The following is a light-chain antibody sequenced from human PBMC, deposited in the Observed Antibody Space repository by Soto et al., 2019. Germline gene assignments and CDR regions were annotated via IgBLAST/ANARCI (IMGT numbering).Light chain of an antibody. CDR1: SSDVGGYNY. V-gene: IGLV2-14*01. CDR2: DVS. J-gene: IGLJ1*01. Sequence: QSALTQPASVSGSPGQSITISCTGTSSDVGGYNYVSWYQQHPGKAPKFMIYDVSNRPSGVSNRFSGSKSGNTASLTISALQAEDEADYYCSSYTTSNTRQIVFGTGTKVTVL. CDR3: SSYTTSNTRQIV.